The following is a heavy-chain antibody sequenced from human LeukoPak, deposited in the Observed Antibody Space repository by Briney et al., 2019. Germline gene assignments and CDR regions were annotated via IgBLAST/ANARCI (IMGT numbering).Heavy chain of an antibody. V-gene: IGHV3-30*02. CDR3: ANQDSTEYSYYFDF. D-gene: IGHD2/OR15-2a*01. CDR1: GFTFSSYW. J-gene: IGHJ4*02. CDR2: IRYDGSNK. Sequence: PGGSLRLACSASGFTFSSYWMSWVRQAPGKGLEWVSFIRYDGSNKYYADSVKGRLTISRDNSKNTLYLQMNSLRAEDTDVYYCANQDSTEYSYYFDFWGQGTLVTVSS.